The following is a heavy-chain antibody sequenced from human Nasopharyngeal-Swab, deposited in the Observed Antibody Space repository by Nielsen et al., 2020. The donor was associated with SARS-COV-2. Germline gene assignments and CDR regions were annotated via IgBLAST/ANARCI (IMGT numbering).Heavy chain of an antibody. CDR2: INHSGST. CDR3: ASRFGGSGSYTDV. CDR1: GGSFSGYY. V-gene: IGHV4-34*01. D-gene: IGHD3-10*01. Sequence: TRSLTSAVHGGSFSGYYWGWIRQPPGKGLEWIGEINHSGSTNYNPSLKSRVTISVDTSKNQFSLKLSSVTAADTAVYYCASRFGGSGSYTDVWGQGTTVTVSS. J-gene: IGHJ6*02.